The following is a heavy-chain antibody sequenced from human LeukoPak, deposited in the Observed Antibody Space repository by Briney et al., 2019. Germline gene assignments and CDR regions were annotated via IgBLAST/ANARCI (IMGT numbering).Heavy chain of an antibody. Sequence: GGSLRLSCAASGFTFSSYAMSWVRQAPGKGLEWVSGISGSGGSTYYVDSVKGRFTISRDNSKNTLYLQMNSLRAEDTAVYYCAKDGYGSGSYYLGYYFDYWGQGTLVTVSS. CDR1: GFTFSSYA. V-gene: IGHV3-23*01. CDR2: ISGSGGST. J-gene: IGHJ4*02. D-gene: IGHD3-10*01. CDR3: AKDGYGSGSYYLGYYFDY.